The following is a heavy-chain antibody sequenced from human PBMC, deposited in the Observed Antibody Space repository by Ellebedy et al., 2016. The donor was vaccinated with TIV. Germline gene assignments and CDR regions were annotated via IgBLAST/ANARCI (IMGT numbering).Heavy chain of an antibody. D-gene: IGHD5-18*01. CDR1: GGSINSYY. J-gene: IGHJ5*02. CDR2: INHSGSS. V-gene: IGHV4-34*01. CDR3: ARHMVIDFRNGAFNWFDP. Sequence: GSLRLSXSLSGGSINSYYWSWIRQPPGKGLEWIGEINHSGSSNYNPSLKSRVTISVDTSKNQFSLKVSSVTTADTAVYYCARHMVIDFRNGAFNWFDPWGQGIVVSVAS.